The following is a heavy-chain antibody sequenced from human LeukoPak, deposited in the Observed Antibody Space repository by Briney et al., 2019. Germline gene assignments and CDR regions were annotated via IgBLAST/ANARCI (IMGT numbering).Heavy chain of an antibody. Sequence: ASVKVSCKVSGSTLTELSMHWVRQAPGKGLEWMGGFDPEDGETIYAQKFQGRVTMTEDTSTDTAYMELSSLRSEDTAVYYCATVNDFGYSGTRDAFDIWGQGTMVTVSS. V-gene: IGHV1-24*01. J-gene: IGHJ3*02. CDR3: ATVNDFGYSGTRDAFDI. CDR2: FDPEDGET. CDR1: GSTLTELS. D-gene: IGHD5-12*01.